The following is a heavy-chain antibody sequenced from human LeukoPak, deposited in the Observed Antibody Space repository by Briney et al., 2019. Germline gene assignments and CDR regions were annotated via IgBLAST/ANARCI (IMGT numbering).Heavy chain of an antibody. CDR1: GGSISSGSDY. Sequence: SETLSLTCTVSGGSISSGSDYWSWIRQPAGKGLEWIGRIYTSGSTNYNPSLKSRVTISVDTSKNQFSLKLSSVTAADTAVYYCARSLGLYCSSTSCYTFDYWGQGTPVTVSS. D-gene: IGHD2-2*02. CDR2: IYTSGST. V-gene: IGHV4-61*02. CDR3: ARSLGLYCSSTSCYTFDY. J-gene: IGHJ4*02.